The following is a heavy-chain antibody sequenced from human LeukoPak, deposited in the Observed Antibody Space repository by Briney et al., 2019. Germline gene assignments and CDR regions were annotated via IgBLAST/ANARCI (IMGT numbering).Heavy chain of an antibody. CDR3: VREGPPQGRPWSGWYPFDF. D-gene: IGHD3-3*01. J-gene: IGHJ4*02. V-gene: IGHV3-7*01. Sequence: GGSLRLSCAASGFTFSSYWMTWVRQAPGKGLEWGANIRGDGSERFYVGYLKGRFTISRDNAKNSLYLQMNSLRVDDTAVYYCVREGPPQGRPWSGWYPFDFWGQGILVTVSS. CDR2: IRGDGSER. CDR1: GFTFSSYW.